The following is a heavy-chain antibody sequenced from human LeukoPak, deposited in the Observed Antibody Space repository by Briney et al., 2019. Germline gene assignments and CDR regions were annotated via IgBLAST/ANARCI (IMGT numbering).Heavy chain of an antibody. CDR1: GGSISSGGYY. D-gene: IGHD4-11*01. J-gene: IGHJ6*02. CDR3: ARDRLPADYYYGMDV. V-gene: IGHV4-30-4*01. CDR2: IYYSGST. Sequence: SQTLSLTCTVSGGSISSGGYYWSWIRQPPGKGLEWIGYIYYSGSTYYNPSLKSRVTISVDTSKNQFSLKLSSVTAADTVVYYCARDRLPADYYYGMDVWGQGTTVTVSS.